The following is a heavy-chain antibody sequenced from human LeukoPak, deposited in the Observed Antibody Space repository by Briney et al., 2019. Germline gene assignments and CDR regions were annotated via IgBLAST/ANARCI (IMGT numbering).Heavy chain of an antibody. V-gene: IGHV4-61*02. D-gene: IGHD6-19*01. CDR3: ARLEQWLVHAFDI. CDR2: IYTSGST. CDR1: GGSISSGSYY. Sequence: PSQTLSLTCTVSGGSISSGSYYWSWIRQPAGKGLEWIGRIYTSGSTNYNPSLESRVTISVDTSKNQFSLKLSSVTAADTAVYYCARLEQWLVHAFDIWGQGTMVTVSS. J-gene: IGHJ3*02.